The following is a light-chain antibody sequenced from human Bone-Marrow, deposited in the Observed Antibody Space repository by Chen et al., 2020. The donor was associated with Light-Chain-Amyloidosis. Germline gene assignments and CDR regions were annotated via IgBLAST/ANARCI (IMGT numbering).Light chain of an antibody. CDR3: MQALQTPRT. J-gene: IGKJ1*01. CDR2: LGS. Sequence: DIVMTQSPLSLPVTPGEPASISCRSSQSLLHSNGYNYLDWYLQKPGQSPQLLIYLGSNRASGVPDRCSGSGSGTDFTLKISRVEAEDVGVYYCMQALQTPRTVGQGTKVEIK. V-gene: IGKV2-28*01. CDR1: QSLLHSNGYNY.